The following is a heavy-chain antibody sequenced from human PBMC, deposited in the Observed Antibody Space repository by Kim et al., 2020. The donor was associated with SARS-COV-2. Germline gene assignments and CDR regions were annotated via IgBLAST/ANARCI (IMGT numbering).Heavy chain of an antibody. V-gene: IGHV4-34*01. J-gene: IGHJ6*02. CDR1: GGSFSGYH. D-gene: IGHD2-2*02. CDR2: IKHSGST. CDR3: ARGRAGVVPSPILGIGPHSDYYAMDA. Sequence: SETLSLTCAVYGGSFSGYHWSWSRQRPGTGLEWIGEIKHSGSTNYNPSLKSRVTLSVDTSKSQFSLKLRSVTAADTAAYYCARGRAGVVPSPILGIGPHSDYYAMDAWGQGTTVTVSS.